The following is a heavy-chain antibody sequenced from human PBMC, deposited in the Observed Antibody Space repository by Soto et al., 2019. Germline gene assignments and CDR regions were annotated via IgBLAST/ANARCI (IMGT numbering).Heavy chain of an antibody. V-gene: IGHV3-21*01. CDR2: ISSSSSYI. J-gene: IGHJ4*02. D-gene: IGHD5-18*01. CDR1: GFTFSSYW. Sequence: PGGSLRLSCAASGFTFSSYWMHWVRQAPGKGLEWVSSISSSSSYIYYADSVKGRFTISRDNAKNSLYLQMNSLRAEDTAVHYCARDQPGYSYGYGLGYWGQGTLVTVSS. CDR3: ARDQPGYSYGYGLGY.